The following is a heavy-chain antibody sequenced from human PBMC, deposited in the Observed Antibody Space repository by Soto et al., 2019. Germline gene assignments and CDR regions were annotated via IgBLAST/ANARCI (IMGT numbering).Heavy chain of an antibody. CDR3: AKGQRWDILTDFYPDD. Sequence: GGSLRFSCTASVFTFSNYSMNLVRQAPGKGLECVSIISVSGGSTYYADSVKGRFTVSRDNSMSSLYLKMNSLRAEESAIYYCAKGQRWDILTDFYPDDWGQGTMVTVSS. D-gene: IGHD3-9*01. J-gene: IGHJ4*02. CDR2: ISVSGGST. CDR1: VFTFSNYS. V-gene: IGHV3-23*01.